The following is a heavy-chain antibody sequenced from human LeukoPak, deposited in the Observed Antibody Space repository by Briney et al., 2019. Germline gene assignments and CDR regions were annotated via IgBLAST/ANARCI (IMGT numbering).Heavy chain of an antibody. D-gene: IGHD3-16*01. V-gene: IGHV3-7*03. CDR2: IKQDGSVK. CDR3: VRGGAHFDL. J-gene: IGHJ4*02. CDR1: GFSFSGYW. Sequence: GGSLRLSCAASGFSFSGYWMSWVRQTPGKGLEWVANIKQDGSVKNSVDSMKGRFTISRDNTMNSLYLEMNSLKAEDTAVYYCVRGGAHFDLWGQGTLVTVSS.